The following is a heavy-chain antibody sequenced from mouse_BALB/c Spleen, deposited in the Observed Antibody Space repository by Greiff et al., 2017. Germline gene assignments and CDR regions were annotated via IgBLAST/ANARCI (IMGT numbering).Heavy chain of an antibody. CDR2: IYPGDGDT. Sequence: VQLQQSGAELARPGASVKLSCKASGYTFTSYWMQWVKQRPGQGLEWIGAIYPGDGDTRYTQKFKGKATLTADKSSSTAYMQLSSLASEDSAVYYCARGGYDEVAYWGQGTLVTVSA. J-gene: IGHJ3*01. CDR1: GYTFTSYW. V-gene: IGHV1-87*01. CDR3: ARGGYDEVAY. D-gene: IGHD2-2*01.